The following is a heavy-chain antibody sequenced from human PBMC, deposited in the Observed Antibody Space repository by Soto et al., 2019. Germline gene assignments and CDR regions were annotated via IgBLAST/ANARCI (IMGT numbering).Heavy chain of an antibody. CDR1: GFKLHSFA. Sequence: SVYVSLEASGFKLHSFALRWVRQTREQRVRWMCSVVVGAXNTQFARRFQERATITADMSTPVAYMYLGSLTAEYTALYYCVATDFPNPGEGPWGPGTLVTV. V-gene: IGHV1-58*01. CDR3: VATDFPNPGEGP. J-gene: IGHJ5*02. D-gene: IGHD3-3*01. CDR2: VVVGAXNT.